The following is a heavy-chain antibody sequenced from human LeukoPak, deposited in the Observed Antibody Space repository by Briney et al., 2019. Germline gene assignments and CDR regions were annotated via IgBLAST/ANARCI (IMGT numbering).Heavy chain of an antibody. Sequence: GGTLRLSCAASGFTFSSYGMSWVRQAPGKGLEWVSAISGSGDSTYYADSVKGRFTISRDNAKNSLYLQMNSLRAEDTAVYYCARVTSGSSYRPFDYWGQGTLVTVSS. D-gene: IGHD3-10*01. CDR2: ISGSGDST. CDR3: ARVTSGSSYRPFDY. J-gene: IGHJ4*02. V-gene: IGHV3-23*01. CDR1: GFTFSSYG.